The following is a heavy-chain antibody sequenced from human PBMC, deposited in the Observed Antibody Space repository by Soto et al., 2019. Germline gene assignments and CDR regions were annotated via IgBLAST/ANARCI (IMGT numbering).Heavy chain of an antibody. J-gene: IGHJ6*02. CDR2: MNPNSGNT. Sequence: ASVNVSCKASGYTFTSYDINWVRQATGQGLEWMGWMNPNSGNTGYAQKFQGRVTMTRNTSISTAYMELSSLRSEDTAVYYCASQPSYGSGSSNGMDVWGQGTTVNVS. V-gene: IGHV1-8*01. CDR1: GYTFTSYD. D-gene: IGHD3-10*01. CDR3: ASQPSYGSGSSNGMDV.